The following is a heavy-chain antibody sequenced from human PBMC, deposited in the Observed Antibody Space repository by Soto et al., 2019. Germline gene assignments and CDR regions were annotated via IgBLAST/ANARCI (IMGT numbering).Heavy chain of an antibody. Sequence: EVQLLESGGGLVQPGGSLRLSCAASGFTFSSYAMSWVRQAPGKGLEWVSAISGSGGSTYYADSVTGRFTISRDNSKNTLYLQMNSLRAENTAVYYCAKPESYCGGDCYVIRRYFDLWGRGTLVTVSS. CDR1: GFTFSSYA. CDR3: AKPESYCGGDCYVIRRYFDL. D-gene: IGHD2-21*02. V-gene: IGHV3-23*01. J-gene: IGHJ2*01. CDR2: ISGSGGST.